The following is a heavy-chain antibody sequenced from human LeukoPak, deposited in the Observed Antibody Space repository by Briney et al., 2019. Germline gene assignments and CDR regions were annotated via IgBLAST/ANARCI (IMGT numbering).Heavy chain of an antibody. CDR2: ISGSGGST. CDR1: GFTFSSYW. Sequence: GGSLRLSCAASGFTFSSYWMSWVRQAPGKGLEWVSAISGSGGSTYYADSVKGRFTISRDNSKNTLYLQMNSLRAEDTAVYYCAKDLDYYYGMDVWGQGTTVTVSS. CDR3: AKDLDYYYGMDV. J-gene: IGHJ6*02. V-gene: IGHV3-23*01.